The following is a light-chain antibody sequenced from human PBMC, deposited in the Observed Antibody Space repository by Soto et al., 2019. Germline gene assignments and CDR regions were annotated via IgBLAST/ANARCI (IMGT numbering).Light chain of an antibody. Sequence: DNQMTQSPSSLSASVGDRVTITCRASQGISSYLAWYQQKPGKVPKLLIYAASTLQSGVPSRFSGSGSGTDFTLTISSLQPEDVATYFCQQYNSAPLTFGGGTKVEIK. J-gene: IGKJ4*01. CDR3: QQYNSAPLT. CDR2: AAS. CDR1: QGISSY. V-gene: IGKV1-27*01.